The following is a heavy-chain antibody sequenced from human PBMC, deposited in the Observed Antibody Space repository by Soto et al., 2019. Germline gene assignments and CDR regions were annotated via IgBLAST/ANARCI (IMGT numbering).Heavy chain of an antibody. CDR1: GYTFTSDD. J-gene: IGHJ5*02. Sequence: ASVKVSCKASGYTFTSDDINWVRQATGQGLEWMGWMNPNSGNTGFAQKFQGRVTMTRNTSISTAYMELSSLRSEDTAVYYCARERSSGWFDPWGQGTLVTVSS. V-gene: IGHV1-8*01. D-gene: IGHD6-25*01. CDR3: ARERSSGWFDP. CDR2: MNPNSGNT.